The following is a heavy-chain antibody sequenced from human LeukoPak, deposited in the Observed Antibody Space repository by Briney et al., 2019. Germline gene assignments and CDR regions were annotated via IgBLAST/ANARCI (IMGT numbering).Heavy chain of an antibody. D-gene: IGHD3-22*01. V-gene: IGHV4-59*11. CDR3: ARDLRYYYDSGDAFDI. CDR2: IYHSGST. CDR1: GGSISSHY. J-gene: IGHJ3*02. Sequence: SETLSLTCTVSGGSISSHYWSWIRQPPGKGLEWIGYIYHSGSTNYNPSLKSRVTISVDTSKNQFSLKLSSVTAADTAVYYCARDLRYYYDSGDAFDIWGQGTMVTVSS.